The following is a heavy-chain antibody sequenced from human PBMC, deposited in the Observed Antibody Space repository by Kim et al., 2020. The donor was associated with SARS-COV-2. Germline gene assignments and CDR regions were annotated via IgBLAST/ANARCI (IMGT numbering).Heavy chain of an antibody. V-gene: IGHV1-69*04. CDR1: GGTFSSYA. CDR2: IIPILGIA. J-gene: IGHJ4*02. Sequence: SVKVSCKASGGTFSSYAISWVRQAPGQGLEWMGRIIPILGIANYAQKFQGRVTITADKSTSTAYMELSSLRSEDTAVYYCARARRAVAGTGDYWGQGTLVPVSS. CDR3: ARARRAVAGTGDY. D-gene: IGHD6-19*01.